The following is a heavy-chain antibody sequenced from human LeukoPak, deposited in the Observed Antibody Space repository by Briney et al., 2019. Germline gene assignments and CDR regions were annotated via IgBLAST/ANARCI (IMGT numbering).Heavy chain of an antibody. CDR2: IYPGDSDT. Sequence: GESLQISCKGSGYSFTSYWIGWVRQMPGKGLEWMGIIYPGDSDTRYSPSFQGQVTISADKSISTAYLQWSSLKASDTAMYYCASLHCSSTSCYKGDAFDIWGQGTMVTVSS. CDR3: ASLHCSSTSCYKGDAFDI. D-gene: IGHD2-2*02. CDR1: GYSFTSYW. J-gene: IGHJ3*02. V-gene: IGHV5-51*01.